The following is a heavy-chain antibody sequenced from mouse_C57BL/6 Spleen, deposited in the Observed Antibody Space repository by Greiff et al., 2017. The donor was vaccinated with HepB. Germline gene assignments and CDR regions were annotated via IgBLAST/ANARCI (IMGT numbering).Heavy chain of an antibody. D-gene: IGHD2-4*01. CDR1: GFTFSDYY. J-gene: IGHJ2*01. CDR3: ATYDYDDGGFDY. CDR2: INYDGSST. Sequence: EVMLVESEGGLVQPGSSMKLSCTASGFTFSDYYMAWVRQVPEKGLEWVANINYDGSSTYYLDSLKSRFIISRDNAKNILYLQMSSLKSEDTATYYCATYDYDDGGFDYWGQGTTLTVSS. V-gene: IGHV5-16*01.